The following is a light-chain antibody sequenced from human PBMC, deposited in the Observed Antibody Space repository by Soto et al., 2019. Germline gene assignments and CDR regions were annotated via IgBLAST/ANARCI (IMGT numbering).Light chain of an antibody. CDR3: QQYEKWPPSIT. CDR2: GAS. Sequence: EIVMTQSPATLSVSPGDRATLSCMGGQPLNNNVAWYQHKPGQAPRLLIYGASTRATGISARFSGSGSGTEFTLTISSLQSEDFAVYYCQQYEKWPPSITFGQGTRLEN. CDR1: QPLNNN. J-gene: IGKJ5*01. V-gene: IGKV3-15*01.